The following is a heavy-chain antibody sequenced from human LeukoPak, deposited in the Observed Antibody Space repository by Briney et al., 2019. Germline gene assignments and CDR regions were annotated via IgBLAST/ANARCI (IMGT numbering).Heavy chain of an antibody. V-gene: IGHV3-48*03. J-gene: IGHJ4*02. CDR2: ISSSGSII. D-gene: IGHD6-19*01. CDR3: AGYSSGWYSLFY. CDR1: GFTFSSYE. Sequence: GGSLRLSCAASGFTFSSYEVNWVRQAPGKGLEWVSYISSSGSIIYYADSVKGRFTISRDNAKNSLYLQMNSLRAEDTAVYYCAGYSSGWYSLFYWGQGTLVTVSS.